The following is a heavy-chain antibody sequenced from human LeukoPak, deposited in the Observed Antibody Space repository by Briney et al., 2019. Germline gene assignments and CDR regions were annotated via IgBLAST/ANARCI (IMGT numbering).Heavy chain of an antibody. D-gene: IGHD4-17*01. CDR3: ARDIVYGDYAMEDY. Sequence: ASVKVSCKASGGTFSSYAISWVRQAPGQGLEWTGWISAYNGNTNYAQKLQGRVTMTTDTSTSTAYMELGSLRSDDTAVYYCARDIVYGDYAMEDYWGQGTLVTVSS. V-gene: IGHV1-18*01. J-gene: IGHJ4*02. CDR2: ISAYNGNT. CDR1: GGTFSSYA.